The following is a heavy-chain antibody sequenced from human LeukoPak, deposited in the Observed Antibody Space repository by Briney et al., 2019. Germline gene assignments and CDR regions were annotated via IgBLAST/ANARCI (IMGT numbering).Heavy chain of an antibody. CDR1: GFTFSSYW. CDR2: INSDGSST. V-gene: IGHV3-74*01. CDR3: VRGLGGESQYN. Sequence: PGGSLRLSCAASGFTFSSYWMHWVRQAPGKGLVWVSRINSDGSSTSYADSVKGRFTISRDNAKNTLYLQMNSLRAEDTAVYYCVRGLGGESQYNWGQGTLVTVSS. D-gene: IGHD3-10*01. J-gene: IGHJ4*02.